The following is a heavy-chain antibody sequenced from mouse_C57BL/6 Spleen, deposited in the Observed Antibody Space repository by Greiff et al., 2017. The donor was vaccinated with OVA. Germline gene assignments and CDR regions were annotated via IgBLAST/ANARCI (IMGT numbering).Heavy chain of an antibody. CDR2: FHPYNDDT. J-gene: IGHJ4*01. D-gene: IGHD4-1*01. Sequence: VQRVESGAELVKPGASVKMSCKASGYTFTTYPIEWMKQNHGKSLEWIGNFHPYNDDTKYNEKFKGKATLTVEKSSSTVYLELSRLTSDDSAVYYCARLANWDDAMDYWGQGTSVTVSS. CDR1: GYTFTTYP. V-gene: IGHV1-47*01. CDR3: ARLANWDDAMDY.